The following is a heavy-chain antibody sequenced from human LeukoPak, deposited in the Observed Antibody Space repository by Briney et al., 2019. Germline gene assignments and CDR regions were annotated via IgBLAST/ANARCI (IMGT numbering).Heavy chain of an antibody. CDR1: GYSFTNYW. Sequence: GESLKISCKGSGYSFTNYWIGWVRQMPGKGVEWVGIIYPGDSDTRYSPSLQGQVTVSADKSISTAYLQWSSLKASDTAMYYCARGPYSENYSKSPYYYYYMDVWGTGTTVTVSS. J-gene: IGHJ6*03. V-gene: IGHV5-51*01. CDR2: IYPGDSDT. D-gene: IGHD1-26*01. CDR3: ARGPYSENYSKSPYYYYYMDV.